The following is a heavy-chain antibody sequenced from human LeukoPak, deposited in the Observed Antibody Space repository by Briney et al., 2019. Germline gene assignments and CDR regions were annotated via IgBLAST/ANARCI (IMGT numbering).Heavy chain of an antibody. CDR1: GYSFTSYW. V-gene: IGHV5-51*01. J-gene: IGHJ6*02. CDR3: ARYCSGGSCYRAYYYGMDV. CDR2: IYPGDSDT. D-gene: IGHD2-15*01. Sequence: GESLKIFCKGSGYSFTSYWNARVRQMPGKGLELMGIIYPGDSDTRYSPSFQGQVTISADKSISTAYLQWSSLKASDTAMYYCARYCSGGSCYRAYYYGMDVWGQGTTVTVSS.